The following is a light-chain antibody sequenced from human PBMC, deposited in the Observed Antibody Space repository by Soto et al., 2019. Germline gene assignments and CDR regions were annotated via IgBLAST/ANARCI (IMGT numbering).Light chain of an antibody. CDR2: DVS. Sequence: QSALTQPASVSGSPGQSITISCTGTSSDVGGYNYVSWYQQHPGKAPKLMIYDVSNRPSGVSNRFSGSKSGNTASLTTSGLQAEDDADYYCSSYTSSSTLMVFGGGTKLTVL. CDR1: SSDVGGYNY. J-gene: IGLJ2*01. V-gene: IGLV2-14*01. CDR3: SSYTSSSTLMV.